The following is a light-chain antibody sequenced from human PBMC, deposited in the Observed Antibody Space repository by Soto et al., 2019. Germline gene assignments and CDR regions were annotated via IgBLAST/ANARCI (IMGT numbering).Light chain of an antibody. CDR1: SSDVGSYNL. V-gene: IGLV2-23*02. J-gene: IGLJ1*01. CDR3: CSYERSTTLV. CDR2: EVS. Sequence: QSALTQPASVSGSPGQSITISCTGTSSDVGSYNLVSWYQKHPGKAPKLMIYEVSKRPSGVSNRFSGSKSGNTASLTISGLQAEDEADYYCCSYERSTTLVFGTGTKVTVL.